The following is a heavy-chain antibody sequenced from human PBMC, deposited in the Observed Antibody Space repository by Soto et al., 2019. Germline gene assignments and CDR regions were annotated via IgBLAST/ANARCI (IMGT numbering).Heavy chain of an antibody. J-gene: IGHJ6*02. Sequence: SETLSLTCTVSGGSISSYYWSWIRQPPGKGLEWIGYIYYSGSTNYNPSLKSRVTISVDTSKNQFSLKLSSVTAADTAVYYCARSGGATVTGYYYYYYGMDVWGQGTTVTVSS. D-gene: IGHD5-18*01. V-gene: IGHV4-59*01. CDR3: ARSGGATVTGYYYYYYGMDV. CDR2: IYYSGST. CDR1: GGSISSYY.